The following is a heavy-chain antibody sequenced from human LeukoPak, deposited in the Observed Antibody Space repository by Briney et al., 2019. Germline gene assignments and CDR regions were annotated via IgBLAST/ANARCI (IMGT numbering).Heavy chain of an antibody. J-gene: IGHJ4*02. D-gene: IGHD5-18*01. CDR3: ARDLGYSGDY. CDR1: GFTFSDYY. CDR2: ISSGSSTI. Sequence: PGGSLRLSCAASGFTFSDYYMSWVRQAPGKGLEWLSYISSGSSTIYYADSVKGRFTISRDNAKNSLYLQMNSLRDEDTAAYYCARDLGYSGDYWGQGTLVTVSS. V-gene: IGHV3-11*04.